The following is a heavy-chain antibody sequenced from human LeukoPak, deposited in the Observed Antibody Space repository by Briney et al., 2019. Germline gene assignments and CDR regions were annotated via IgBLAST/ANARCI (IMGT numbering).Heavy chain of an antibody. CDR1: GFTFSSYS. D-gene: IGHD3-22*01. Sequence: GGSLRLSCAASGFTFSSYSMNWVRQAPGKGLEWVSSISSSSSYIYYADSVKGRFTISRDNAKNSLYLQMNSLRAEDTALYYCAKDSNYDSSGYWNYWGQGTLVTVSS. CDR3: AKDSNYDSSGYWNY. CDR2: ISSSSSYI. V-gene: IGHV3-21*04. J-gene: IGHJ4*02.